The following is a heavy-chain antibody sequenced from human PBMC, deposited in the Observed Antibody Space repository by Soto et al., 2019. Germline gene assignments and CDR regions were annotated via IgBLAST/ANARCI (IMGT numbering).Heavy chain of an antibody. V-gene: IGHV3-15*01. Sequence: EVQLEESGGGLGKPGGSLRPSCAASGLNLSHPWMTWVRQAAGKGLEWVGRIKSKTDGGTADYAAPVKGRFTISRDDSKNTVYLQMNSLKTEDTAVYYCTTGIYYDILTGYHNVAYWGQGTLVTVSS. D-gene: IGHD3-9*01. CDR3: TTGIYYDILTGYHNVAY. CDR2: IKSKTDGGTA. J-gene: IGHJ4*02. CDR1: GLNLSHPW.